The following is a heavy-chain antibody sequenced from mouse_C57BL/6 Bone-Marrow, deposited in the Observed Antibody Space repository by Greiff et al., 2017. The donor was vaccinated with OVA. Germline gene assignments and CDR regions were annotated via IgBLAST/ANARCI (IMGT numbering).Heavy chain of an antibody. CDR3: THCCGNMDY. J-gene: IGHJ4*01. Sequence: EVQLQQSGAELVKPGASVKMSCTASGFTIKDYYMHWVKQRPEQGLEWIGWIDPENGDTDYTSKFKGKATLTADTSSNTAYLQLSSLTSEDSAVYYCTHCCGNMDYWGQGTSVTVSS. D-gene: IGHD1-1*01. V-gene: IGHV14-4*01. CDR1: GFTIKDYY. CDR2: IDPENGDT.